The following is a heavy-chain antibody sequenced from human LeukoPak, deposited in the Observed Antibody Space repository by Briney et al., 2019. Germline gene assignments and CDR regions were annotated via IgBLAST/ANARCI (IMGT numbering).Heavy chain of an antibody. Sequence: SETLSLTCTVSGGSITSYYWSWIRPPPGKGLGWIGCIYSSGSTNYNPSLKSRVTISVDTSKNQFSLKLSSVTAADTAVYYCARRTAGLTTGVYAFDIWGQGTMVTVSS. J-gene: IGHJ3*02. CDR3: ARRTAGLTTGVYAFDI. V-gene: IGHV4-59*08. CDR1: GGSITSYY. D-gene: IGHD3-22*01. CDR2: IYSSGST.